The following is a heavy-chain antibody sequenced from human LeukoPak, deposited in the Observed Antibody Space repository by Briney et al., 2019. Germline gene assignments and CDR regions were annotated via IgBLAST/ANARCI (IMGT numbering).Heavy chain of an antibody. CDR1: GYTFATCQ. V-gene: IGHV1-8*02. J-gene: IGHJ4*02. CDR2: MNPNSGNT. CDR3: ARGASRSFDY. Sequence: ASVKVSCTASGYTFATCQIHWVRLAPGQGLEWMGWMNPNSGNTAYVQKFQGRVTMTRTTSINTAYMELSGLRSADTAVYYCARGASRSFDYWGQGTLVTVSS.